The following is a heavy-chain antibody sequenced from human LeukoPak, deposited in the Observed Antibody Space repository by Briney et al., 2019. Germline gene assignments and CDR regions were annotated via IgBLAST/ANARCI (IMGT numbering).Heavy chain of an antibody. V-gene: IGHV3-23*01. J-gene: IGHJ4*02. D-gene: IGHD2-15*01. CDR1: GFTVSSNY. Sequence: GGSLRLSCAASGFTVSSNYMSWDRQAPGKVLEWVSAISGSGGSTYYADSVKGRFTISRDNSKNTLYLQMNSLRAEDTAVYYCTKGGGVHSHSDWGQGTLVTVSS. CDR2: ISGSGGST. CDR3: TKGGGVHSHSD.